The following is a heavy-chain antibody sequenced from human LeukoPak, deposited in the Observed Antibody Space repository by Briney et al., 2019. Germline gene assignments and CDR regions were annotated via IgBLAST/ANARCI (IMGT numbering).Heavy chain of an antibody. CDR2: INPNSGGT. CDR1: GYTFSGYC. V-gene: IGHV1-2*02. D-gene: IGHD3-22*01. J-gene: IGHJ4*02. Sequence: GASVKVSCKAYGYTFSGYCMHWVRQGPGQGLQWMGWINPNSGGTNYAQKFQGRVTMTRDTSISTAYMELSSLRSDDTAVYYCARGGWIDSSGYYYSFDFWGQGTLVTVSS. CDR3: ARGGWIDSSGYYYSFDF.